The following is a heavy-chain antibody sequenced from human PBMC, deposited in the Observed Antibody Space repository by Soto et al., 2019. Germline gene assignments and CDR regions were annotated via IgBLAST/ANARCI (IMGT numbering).Heavy chain of an antibody. J-gene: IGHJ4*02. V-gene: IGHV3-7*05. D-gene: IGHD3-16*01. CDR2: INQDGSER. CDR1: GFTFSSFW. Sequence: EVQLVESGGDLVQPGGSLRLSCAASGFTFSSFWMTWVRQAPGKGLEWVANINQDGSERHYVDSVRGRFTISRDNAKNSLYLQMNSLSAEDTALYYCASGGHVDYCGQGTLVTVSS. CDR3: ASGGHVDY.